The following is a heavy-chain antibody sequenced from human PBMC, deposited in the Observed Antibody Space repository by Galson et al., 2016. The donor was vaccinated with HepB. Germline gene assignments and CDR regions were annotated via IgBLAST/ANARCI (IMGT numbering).Heavy chain of an antibody. D-gene: IGHD1-26*01. CDR1: GGSVSSGPFS. CDR3: VGPIVPGSFSRGFDL. V-gene: IGHV4-61*01. CDR2: LSYSGSS. Sequence: SETLSLTCTVSGGSVSSGPFSWSWVRQPPGKGLEWIGYLSYSGSSNYNPSLKSRATISVDTYKNQFSLTVNSVTAADTAVYYCVGPIVPGSFSRGFDLWGRGTLVTVSS. J-gene: IGHJ2*01.